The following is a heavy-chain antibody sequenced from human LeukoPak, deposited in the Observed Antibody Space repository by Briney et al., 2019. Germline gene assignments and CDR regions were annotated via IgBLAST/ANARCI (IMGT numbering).Heavy chain of an antibody. Sequence: EASVKVSCKASGYTFTGYYIHWVRQAPGQGLEWMGWINPNSGGTNYAQKFQGRVTMTRDTSTTYMELSSLTSDDTAVYYCARAYSGYEAFDYWGQGTLVTVSS. V-gene: IGHV1-2*02. J-gene: IGHJ4*02. CDR1: GYTFTGYY. CDR2: INPNSGGT. D-gene: IGHD5-12*01. CDR3: ARAYSGYEAFDY.